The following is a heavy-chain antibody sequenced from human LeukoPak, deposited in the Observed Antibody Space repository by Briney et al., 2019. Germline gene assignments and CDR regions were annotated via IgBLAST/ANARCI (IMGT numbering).Heavy chain of an antibody. CDR3: ARDGVGATHNYFDY. CDR2: ISYDGSNK. J-gene: IGHJ4*02. CDR1: GFTFSSYA. V-gene: IGHV3-30-3*01. D-gene: IGHD1-26*01. Sequence: PGRSLRLSCAASGFTFSSYAMHWVRQAPGKGLEWVAVISYDGSNKYYADSMKGRFTISRDNSKNTLYLQMNSLRAEDTAVYYCARDGVGATHNYFDYWGQGTLVTVSS.